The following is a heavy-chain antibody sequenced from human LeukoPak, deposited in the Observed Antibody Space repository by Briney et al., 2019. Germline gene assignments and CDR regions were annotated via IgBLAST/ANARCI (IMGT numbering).Heavy chain of an antibody. Sequence: GASVKVSCKASGYTFTDYYIHWVRQAPGQGLEWMGIISPSGGSSSYAQKFQGRVTMTEDTSTDTAYMELSSLRSEDTAVYYCATASPYDSRGYYPGYWGQGTLVTVSS. CDR2: ISPSGGSS. CDR1: GYTFTDYY. D-gene: IGHD3-22*01. CDR3: ATASPYDSRGYYPGY. J-gene: IGHJ4*02. V-gene: IGHV1-46*01.